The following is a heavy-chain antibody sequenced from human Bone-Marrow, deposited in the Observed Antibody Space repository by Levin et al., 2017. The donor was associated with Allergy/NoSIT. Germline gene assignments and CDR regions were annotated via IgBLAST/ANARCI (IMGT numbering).Heavy chain of an antibody. CDR2: IYYSGSN. CDR1: GGSISSANYY. J-gene: IGHJ4*02. CDR3: ATAPREDYDSSGYYFFES. D-gene: IGHD3-22*01. V-gene: IGHV4-39*01. Sequence: SQTLSLTCTVSGGSISSANYYWGWIRQSPGKGLEWIGSIYYSGSNYYNPSLKSRVTISVDTSNNQFSLNLSSVTAADTTVYYCATAPREDYDSSGYYFFESWGQGNLVTVSS.